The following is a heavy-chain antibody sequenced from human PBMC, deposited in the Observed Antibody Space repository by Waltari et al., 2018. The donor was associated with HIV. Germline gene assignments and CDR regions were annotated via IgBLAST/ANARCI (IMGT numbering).Heavy chain of an antibody. CDR2: VNSDGTTR. CDR1: GFTFHTYW. D-gene: IGHD2-15*01. V-gene: IGHV3-74*01. CDR3: ASSGVYAQDAFKI. J-gene: IGHJ3*02. Sequence: EVQLVESGGGLVQPGGYLRLSCAASGFTFHTYWMHWLRQVPGKGLVWGSRVNSDGTTRSYADSVKVRFTISRDNAKNTLYVEMNSLRADDTAVYYCASSGVYAQDAFKIWGQGTKVIVSS.